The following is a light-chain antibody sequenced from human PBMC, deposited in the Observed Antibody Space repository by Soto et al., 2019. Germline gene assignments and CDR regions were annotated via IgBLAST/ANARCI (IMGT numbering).Light chain of an antibody. CDR1: SSDVGGYNY. CDR2: DVS. V-gene: IGLV2-14*01. J-gene: IGLJ1*01. CDR3: SSYTSRGSNV. Sequence: QSVLTQPASVSGSPGQSITISCTGTSSDVGGYNYVSWYQQYPGKAPKLMIFDVSYRPSGVSNRFSGSKSGNTASLTISGLQAEDEADYYCSSYTSRGSNVFGTGTKVTVL.